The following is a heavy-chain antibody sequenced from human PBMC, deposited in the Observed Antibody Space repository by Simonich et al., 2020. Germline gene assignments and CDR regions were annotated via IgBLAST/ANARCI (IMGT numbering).Heavy chain of an antibody. CDR3: ARDGLGTAYYYYMDV. V-gene: IGHV3-7*01. J-gene: IGHJ6*03. CDR1: GFTFSSYW. D-gene: IGHD7-27*01. Sequence: EVQLVESGGGLVHPGGSLRLSCAASGFTFSSYWMSGVRQAPGKGLEWVANIKQEGSEKYYVDSVKGRFTIARDNAKNSLYLQMNSLRAEDTAVYYCARDGLGTAYYYYMDVWGKGTTVTVSS. CDR2: IKQEGSEK.